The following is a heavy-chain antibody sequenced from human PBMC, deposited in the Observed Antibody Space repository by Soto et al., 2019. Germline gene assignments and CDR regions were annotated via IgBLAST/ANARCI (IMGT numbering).Heavy chain of an antibody. J-gene: IGHJ6*03. CDR3: AKGSRYYYFWSGTGVYYYMDV. D-gene: IGHD3-3*01. CDR2: IKSKTDGGTT. CDR1: GFTFSNDW. Sequence: GGSLRLSCAASGFTFSNDWMSWVRQAPGKGLEWVGRIKSKTDGGTTDYAAPVQGRFTISRDNAKNSLYLQMNSLRAEDTALYYCAKGSRYYYFWSGTGVYYYMDVWGKGTTVTVSS. V-gene: IGHV3-15*05.